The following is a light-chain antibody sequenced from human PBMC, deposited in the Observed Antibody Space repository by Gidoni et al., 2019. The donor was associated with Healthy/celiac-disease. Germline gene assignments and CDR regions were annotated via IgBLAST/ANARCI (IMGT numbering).Light chain of an antibody. CDR3: QSADSSGTYVV. Sequence: SYELTQPPSVSVSQGQTARITCSGDALPKQYAYWYQQKPGQAPVLVIYKDSERPSGLPERFSGSSSGTTVTLTISGVQAEDEADYYCQSADSSGTYVVFGGGTKLTVL. CDR2: KDS. J-gene: IGLJ2*01. CDR1: ALPKQY. V-gene: IGLV3-25*03.